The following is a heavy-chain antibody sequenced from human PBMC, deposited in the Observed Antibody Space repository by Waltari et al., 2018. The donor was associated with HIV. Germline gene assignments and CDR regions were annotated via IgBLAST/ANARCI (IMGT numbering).Heavy chain of an antibody. V-gene: IGHV1-69*12. CDR2: IIPMFRTA. D-gene: IGHD2-8*01. CDR1: GGPFSSYV. CDR3: ARGLRNGGNSPDGY. Sequence: QVQLVQSGAEVRKPGSSVKVSCKVYGGPFSSYVFNWVRQAPGQGLEWVGGIIPMFRTAKYAQRIQDRVTITADESTSTVYVEVRRLRSDDTAVYYCARGLRNGGNSPDGYWGQGTLVTVSS. J-gene: IGHJ4*02.